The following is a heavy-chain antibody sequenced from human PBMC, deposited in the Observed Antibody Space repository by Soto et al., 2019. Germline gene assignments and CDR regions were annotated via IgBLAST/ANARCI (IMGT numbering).Heavy chain of an antibody. Sequence: QVQLVESGGGVVQPGRSLRLSCAASGFTFSSYGMHWVRQAPGKGLEWVAVISYDGSNKYYADSVKGRFTISRDNSKNTLYLQMNSLRAEDTAVYYCATDNSYGDTDYYYYGMDVWGQGTTVTVSS. V-gene: IGHV3-30*03. D-gene: IGHD4-17*01. CDR3: ATDNSYGDTDYYYYGMDV. J-gene: IGHJ6*02. CDR2: ISYDGSNK. CDR1: GFTFSSYG.